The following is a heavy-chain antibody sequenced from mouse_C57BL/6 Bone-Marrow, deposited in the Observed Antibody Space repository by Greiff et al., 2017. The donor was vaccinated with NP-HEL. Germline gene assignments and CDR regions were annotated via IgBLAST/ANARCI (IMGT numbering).Heavy chain of an antibody. CDR2: INSDGGST. J-gene: IGHJ3*01. CDR1: EYEFPSHD. Sequence: EVKVVESGGGLVQPGESLKLSCESNEYEFPSHDMSWVRKTPEKRLELVAAINSDGGSTYYPDTMERRVIISRDNTKKTLYLQMSSLRSEDTALYYCARHRGWLLRAWFAYWGQGTLVTVSA. V-gene: IGHV5-2*01. D-gene: IGHD2-3*01. CDR3: ARHRGWLLRAWFAY.